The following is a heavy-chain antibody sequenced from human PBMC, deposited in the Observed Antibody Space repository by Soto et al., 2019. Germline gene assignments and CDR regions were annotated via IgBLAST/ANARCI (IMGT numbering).Heavy chain of an antibody. CDR2: ISSDGSRT. Sequence: GGSLRLSCAASGFTFSSYWMHWVRQAPGKGLVWVSRISSDGSRTDYADSVKGRFTISRDNSKNTLYLQMNSLRAEDTAVYYCAKDSEVVVVVAAKIDYWGQGTLVTVSS. J-gene: IGHJ4*02. CDR3: AKDSEVVVVVAAKIDY. CDR1: GFTFSSYW. D-gene: IGHD2-15*01. V-gene: IGHV3-74*01.